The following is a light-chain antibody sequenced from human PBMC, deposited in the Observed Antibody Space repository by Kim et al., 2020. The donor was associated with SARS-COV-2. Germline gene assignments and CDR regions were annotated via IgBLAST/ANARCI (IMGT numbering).Light chain of an antibody. V-gene: IGKV1-39*01. CDR1: QSIGVY. Sequence: ASVGDRVTITCRASQSIGVYLNWYQQKPGKAPNLLISAASSLRSGVPSRFSGSGSGTDFTLTISSLQPEDFATYFCQQSYTTPPLTFGEGTKLEI. CDR3: QQSYTTPPLT. J-gene: IGKJ4*01. CDR2: AAS.